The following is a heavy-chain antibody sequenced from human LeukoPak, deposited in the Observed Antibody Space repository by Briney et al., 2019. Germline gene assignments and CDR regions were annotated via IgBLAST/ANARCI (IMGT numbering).Heavy chain of an antibody. CDR2: IWYDGSNK. Sequence: GGSLRLSCAASGFTFSDYAVHWVRQAPGKGLEWVAVIWYDGSNKYYADSVKGRFTISRDNAKNSLYLQMNSLRAEDTAVYYCARDPQVYWGSRAFDIWGQGTMVTVSS. CDR1: GFTFSDYA. D-gene: IGHD1-26*01. CDR3: ARDPQVYWGSRAFDI. V-gene: IGHV3-33*08. J-gene: IGHJ3*02.